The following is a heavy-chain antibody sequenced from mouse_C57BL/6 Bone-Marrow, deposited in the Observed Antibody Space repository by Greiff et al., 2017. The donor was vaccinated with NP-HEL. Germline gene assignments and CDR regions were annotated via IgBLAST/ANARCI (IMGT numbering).Heavy chain of an antibody. CDR1: GVDFSRYW. J-gene: IGHJ1*03. CDR2: INPDSSTI. V-gene: IGHV4-1*01. CDR3: ARPVPLTGTGYFDV. D-gene: IGHD4-1*01. Sequence: ATGGVDFSRYWMSWVRRAPGKGLEWIGEINPDSSTINYAPSLKDKFIISRDNAKNTLYLQMSKVRSEDTALYYCARPVPLTGTGYFDVWGTGTTVTVSS.